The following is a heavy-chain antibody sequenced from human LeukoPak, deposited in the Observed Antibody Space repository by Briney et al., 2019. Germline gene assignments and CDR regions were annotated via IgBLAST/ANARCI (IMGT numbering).Heavy chain of an antibody. CDR3: ARGYCSSTSCYTNAFDI. CDR1: GFTLSSYW. Sequence: GGSVRLSCAAAGFTLSSYWMSWVRQAPGKGLEWVSYISSSSSTIYYADSVKGRFTISRDNAKNSLYLQMNSLRAEDTAVYYCARGYCSSTSCYTNAFDIWGQGTMVTVSS. D-gene: IGHD2-2*02. J-gene: IGHJ3*02. V-gene: IGHV3-48*01. CDR2: ISSSSSTI.